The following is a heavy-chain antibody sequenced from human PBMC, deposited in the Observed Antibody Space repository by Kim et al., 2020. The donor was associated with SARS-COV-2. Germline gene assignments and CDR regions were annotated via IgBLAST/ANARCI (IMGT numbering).Heavy chain of an antibody. Sequence: DSVKGRFTISRDNSDNTLYLQMNSRRVEDTAVYYCVRDLRVVAGTRGEFDYWRQGTLVTVSS. CDR3: VRDLRVVAGTRGEFDY. J-gene: IGHJ4*02. D-gene: IGHD6-19*01. V-gene: IGHV3-66*01.